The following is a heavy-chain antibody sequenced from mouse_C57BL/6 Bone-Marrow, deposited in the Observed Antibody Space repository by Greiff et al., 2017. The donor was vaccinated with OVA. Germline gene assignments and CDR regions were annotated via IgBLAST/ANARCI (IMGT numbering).Heavy chain of an antibody. V-gene: IGHV1-82*01. CDR1: GYAFSSSW. CDR3: AREDITTVGGGYFDV. D-gene: IGHD1-1*01. J-gene: IGHJ1*03. CDR2: IYPGDGDT. Sequence: QVQLQQSGPELVKPGASVKISCKASGYAFSSSWMNWVKQRPGKGLEWIGRIYPGDGDTNYNGKFKGKATLTADKSSSTAYMQLSSLTSEDSAVYFCAREDITTVGGGYFDVWGTGTTVTVSS.